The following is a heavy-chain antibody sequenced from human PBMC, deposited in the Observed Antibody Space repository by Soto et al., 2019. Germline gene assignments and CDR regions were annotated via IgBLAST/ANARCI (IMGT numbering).Heavy chain of an antibody. CDR1: GGSISSGDYY. V-gene: IGHV4-30-4*01. J-gene: IGHJ4*02. Sequence: SETLSLTCTVSGGSISSGDYYWSWIHQPPGKGLEWIGYIYYSGSTYYNPSLKSRVTISVDTSKNQFSLKLSSVTAADTAVYYCARGQLITIFGVVTSYYFDYWGQGTLVTVSS. CDR3: ARGQLITIFGVVTSYYFDY. CDR2: IYYSGST. D-gene: IGHD3-3*01.